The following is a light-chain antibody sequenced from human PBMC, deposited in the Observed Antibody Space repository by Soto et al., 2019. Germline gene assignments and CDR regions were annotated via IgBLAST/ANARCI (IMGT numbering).Light chain of an antibody. CDR3: CAYAGSGTVV. Sequence: QSALTQPASVSGSPEQSITISCTGTSNDVGRYNLVSRYQHHPGKAPKVMIYEATKRPSGVSNRFSGSKSGNTASLTISGLQTEDEADYYCCAYAGSGTVVFGGGTKLTVL. CDR1: SNDVGRYNL. J-gene: IGLJ3*02. CDR2: EAT. V-gene: IGLV2-23*01.